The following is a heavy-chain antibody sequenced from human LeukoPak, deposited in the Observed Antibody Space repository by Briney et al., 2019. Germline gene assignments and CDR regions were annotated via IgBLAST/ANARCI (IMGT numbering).Heavy chain of an antibody. CDR1: GYTLTNYY. J-gene: IGHJ4*02. CDR3: ARESDYYDSRRRFDY. CDR2: INPSGGRT. V-gene: IGHV1-46*01. D-gene: IGHD3-22*01. Sequence: ASVKFCCKASGYTLTNYYMHLLRQATGHGLDLIRMINPSGGRTSYAQKFQGRVTMTRDTSTSTVYLEMSSLRSEDTAVYYCARESDYYDSRRRFDYWGQGTLVTVSS.